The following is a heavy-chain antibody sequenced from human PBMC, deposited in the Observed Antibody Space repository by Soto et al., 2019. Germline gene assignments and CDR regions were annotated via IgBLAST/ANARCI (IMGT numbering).Heavy chain of an antibody. V-gene: IGHV3-9*01. Sequence: SLRLSCAASGFTFDDYAMHWVRLAPGKGLEWVSGISWNSGDIYYEDSVKGRFTISRDNAKNSLYLQMNSLRPDDTAMYYCAKDAIHVLLGYTYVAGGMHXWGQVTTVTVS. D-gene: IGHD5-18*01. J-gene: IGHJ6*02. CDR3: AKDAIHVLLGYTYVAGGMHX. CDR2: ISWNSGDI. CDR1: GFTFDDYA.